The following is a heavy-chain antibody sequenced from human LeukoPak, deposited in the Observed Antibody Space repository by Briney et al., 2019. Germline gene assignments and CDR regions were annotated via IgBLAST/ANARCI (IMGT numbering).Heavy chain of an antibody. J-gene: IGHJ3*02. CDR1: GFTFSSYS. Sequence: GGSLRLSCVASGFTFSSYSMHWVRQAPGKGLEWVSYISSTSNTIYYADSVKGRCTISRDNAKNSLYLQMNSLRDEGSAVYYCARGTQRAFDIWGQGTMVTVSS. CDR3: ARGTQRAFDI. D-gene: IGHD2-2*01. V-gene: IGHV3-48*02. CDR2: ISSTSNTI.